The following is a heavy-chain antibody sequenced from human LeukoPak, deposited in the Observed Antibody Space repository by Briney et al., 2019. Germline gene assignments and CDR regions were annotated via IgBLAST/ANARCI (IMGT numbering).Heavy chain of an antibody. D-gene: IGHD6-13*01. CDR2: INHSGST. V-gene: IGHV4-34*01. CDR3: ARGSSSDWYGAPFDY. CDR1: GGSFSGYY. J-gene: IGHJ4*02. Sequence: PSETLSLTCAVYGGSFSGYYWSWIRQPPGKGLEWNGEINHSGSTNYNPSLKSRVTISVDTSKNQFSLKLSSVTAADTAVYYCARGSSSDWYGAPFDYWGQGTLVTVSS.